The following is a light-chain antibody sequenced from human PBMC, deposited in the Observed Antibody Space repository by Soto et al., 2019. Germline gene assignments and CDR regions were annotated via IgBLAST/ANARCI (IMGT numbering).Light chain of an antibody. V-gene: IGKV3-20*01. J-gene: IGKJ1*01. CDR2: GAS. CDR3: QQYGSALQT. CDR1: QSVRSNF. Sequence: EIVLTQSPGTLSLSPGERVTLSCRASQSVRSNFLAWYQQRPGQAPRLLIYGASSRATGIPDRFSGSGSGTDFTLIISRLEPEDCAVYYCQQYGSALQTFGQGTEVEIK.